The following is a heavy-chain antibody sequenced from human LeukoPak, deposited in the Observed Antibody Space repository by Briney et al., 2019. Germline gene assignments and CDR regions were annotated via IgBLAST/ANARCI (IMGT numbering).Heavy chain of an antibody. CDR3: AQDGTRTRYNWFDA. Sequence: GGSLRLSCEASGVTFSSYVMSWVRQAAGKGLEWVSEICGSVSGSGDCTHYADSVKGRFTISRDNSKKTLYLQMNSLRAEDTAVYYCAQDGTRTRYNWFDAWGQGTLVTVSS. CDR1: GVTFSSYV. J-gene: IGHJ5*02. D-gene: IGHD1-14*01. V-gene: IGHV3-23*01. CDR2: ICGSVSGSGDCT.